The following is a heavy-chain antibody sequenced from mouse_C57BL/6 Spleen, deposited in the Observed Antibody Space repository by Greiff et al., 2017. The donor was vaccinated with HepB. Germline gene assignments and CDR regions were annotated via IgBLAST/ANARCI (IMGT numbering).Heavy chain of an antibody. CDR3: ARAITTVVDWYFDV. Sequence: VHVKQSGAELVKPGASVKLSCTASGFNIKDYYMHWVKQRTEQGLEWIGRIDPEDGETKYAPKFQGKATITADTSSNTAYLKLSSLTSEDTAVYHCARAITTVVDWYFDVWGTGTTVTVSS. CDR1: GFNIKDYY. D-gene: IGHD1-1*01. J-gene: IGHJ1*03. CDR2: IDPEDGET. V-gene: IGHV14-2*01.